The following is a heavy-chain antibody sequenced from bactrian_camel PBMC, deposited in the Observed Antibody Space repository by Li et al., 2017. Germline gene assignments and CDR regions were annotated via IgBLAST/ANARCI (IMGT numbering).Heavy chain of an antibody. J-gene: IGHJ4*01. CDR1: GDITSSDC. V-gene: IGHV3S53*01. D-gene: IGHD5*01. CDR3: ATGCTQIRRGAIRPERYTN. CDR2: IDRYGT. Sequence: QLVESGGGSVRAGGSLRLSCAASGDITSSDCMGWFRQTPGKEREVVATIDRYGTRYGDSVKGRFTISKDDANNTLYLQMDSLKLEDTAMYYCATGCTQIRRGAIRPERYTNWGQGTQVTVS.